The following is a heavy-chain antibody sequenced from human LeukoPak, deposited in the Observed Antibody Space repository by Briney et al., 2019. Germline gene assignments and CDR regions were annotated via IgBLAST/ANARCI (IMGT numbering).Heavy chain of an antibody. Sequence: SETLSLTCSVTGGSISNSSYYWGWIRQPPGKGLEWIGEINHSGSTNYNPSLKSRVTISVDTSKNQFSLKLSSVTAADTAVYYCARWNGFGEAEANYYYYYMDVWGKGTTVTVSS. CDR1: GGSISNSSYY. D-gene: IGHD3-10*01. CDR3: ARWNGFGEAEANYYYYYMDV. V-gene: IGHV4-39*07. J-gene: IGHJ6*03. CDR2: INHSGST.